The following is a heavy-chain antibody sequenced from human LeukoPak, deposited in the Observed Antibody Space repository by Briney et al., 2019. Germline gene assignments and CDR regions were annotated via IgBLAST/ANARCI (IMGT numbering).Heavy chain of an antibody. V-gene: IGHV1-2*02. CDR2: INPNSGGT. CDR1: GYTFTGYY. CDR3: ARDEVKYYYDSSGYLVDY. J-gene: IGHJ4*02. D-gene: IGHD3-22*01. Sequence: ASVKVSCKASGYTFTGYYTHWVRQAPGQGLEWMGWINPNSGGTNYAQKFQGRVTMTRDTSISTAYMELSRLRSDDTAVYYCARDEVKYYYDSSGYLVDYWGQGTLVTVSS.